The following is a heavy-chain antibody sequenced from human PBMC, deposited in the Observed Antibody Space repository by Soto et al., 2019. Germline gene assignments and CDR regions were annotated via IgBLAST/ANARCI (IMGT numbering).Heavy chain of an antibody. V-gene: IGHV3-23*01. Sequence: GGSLRLSCTASGFTFSSYAMSWVRQAPGKGLEWVSAISGSGGSTYYADSVKGRFTISRDNSKNTLYLQMNSLRAEDTAVYYCAKDPYSSSHDHWFDPWGQGTLVTVSS. J-gene: IGHJ5*02. CDR1: GFTFSSYA. CDR3: AKDPYSSSHDHWFDP. CDR2: ISGSGGST. D-gene: IGHD6-6*01.